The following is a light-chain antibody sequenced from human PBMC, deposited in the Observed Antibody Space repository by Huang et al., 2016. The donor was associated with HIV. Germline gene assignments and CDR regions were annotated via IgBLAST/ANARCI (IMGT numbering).Light chain of an antibody. CDR2: DAS. J-gene: IGKJ4*01. CDR1: QSVSSY. Sequence: EIVLTQSPATLSLSPGERATLSCRASQSVSSYLAWYQQKPGQAPRLLIYDASSRATGIPARFSGSGSGTDFTLTIRGLEPEDFAVYYCQQRSNWRITFGGGTKVEIK. V-gene: IGKV3-11*01. CDR3: QQRSNWRIT.